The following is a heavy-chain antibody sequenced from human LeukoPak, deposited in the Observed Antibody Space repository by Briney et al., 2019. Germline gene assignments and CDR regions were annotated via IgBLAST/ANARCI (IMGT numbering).Heavy chain of an antibody. CDR3: ARLVGASLVDYFQH. D-gene: IGHD1-26*01. CDR2: IYPGDSDT. CDR1: GYSFSNHW. V-gene: IGHV5-51*01. J-gene: IGHJ1*01. Sequence: GQSLKISCKGSGYSFSNHWIGWVRQMPGKGLEWMGIIYPGDSDTRYSPSLQGQVTISADKSISTVYLQWSSLTASDTAVYYCARLVGASLVDYFQHWGQGTLVTVSS.